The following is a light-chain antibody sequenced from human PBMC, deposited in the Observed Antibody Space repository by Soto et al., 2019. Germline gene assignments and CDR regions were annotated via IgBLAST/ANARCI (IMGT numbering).Light chain of an antibody. Sequence: EIVMTQSPATLSVSPGERVILSCRASEGISSNLAWYQHVPGQAPRLLMYAASTRATDVPARFSGSVSGTEFSLNTSSLQSVDFAVYFCQPYQTCPPMYAFGQGTKLQI. CDR1: EGISSN. CDR3: QPYQTCPPMYA. CDR2: AAS. V-gene: IGKV3-15*01. J-gene: IGKJ2*01.